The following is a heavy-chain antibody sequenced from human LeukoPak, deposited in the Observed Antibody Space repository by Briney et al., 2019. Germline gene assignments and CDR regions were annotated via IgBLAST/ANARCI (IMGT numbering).Heavy chain of an antibody. V-gene: IGHV3-30*04. CDR1: GFTFSSYA. CDR2: ISYDGGNK. D-gene: IGHD2-15*01. CDR3: ARSALPYCSGGSCYYFDY. J-gene: IGHJ4*02. Sequence: GGSLRLSCAASGFTFSSYAMHWVRQAPGKGLEWVAVISYDGGNKYYADSVKGRFTISRDNSKNTLYLQMNSLRAEDTAVYYCARSALPYCSGGSCYYFDYWGQGTLVTVSS.